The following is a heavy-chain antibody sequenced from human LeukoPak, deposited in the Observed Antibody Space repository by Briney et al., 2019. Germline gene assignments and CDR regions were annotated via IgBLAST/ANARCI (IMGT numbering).Heavy chain of an antibody. Sequence: PGGSLRLSCAASGFTVSSNYMSWVRQAPGKGLEGVSVIYSGGSTYYADSVKGRFPLSRDNSKNPLYLQMNSLRAEDTAVYYCARGWELLNRAFDIWGQGTMVTVSS. CDR2: IYSGGST. CDR1: GFTVSSNY. D-gene: IGHD1-26*01. V-gene: IGHV3-53*01. J-gene: IGHJ3*02. CDR3: ARGWELLNRAFDI.